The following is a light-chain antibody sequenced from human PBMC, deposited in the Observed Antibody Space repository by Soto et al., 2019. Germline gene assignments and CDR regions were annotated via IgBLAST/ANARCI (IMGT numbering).Light chain of an antibody. V-gene: IGLV1-40*01. CDR2: GNS. CDR3: QSYDSSLSGYV. CDR1: SSHIGAGYD. Sequence: SLLAQPPPTSWAPGPRVILSCTGSSSHIGAGYDVHWYQQLPGTAPKLLIYGNSNRPSGVPDRFSGSKSGTSASLAITGLQAEDEADYYCQSYDSSLSGYVFGTGTKVTVL. J-gene: IGLJ1*01.